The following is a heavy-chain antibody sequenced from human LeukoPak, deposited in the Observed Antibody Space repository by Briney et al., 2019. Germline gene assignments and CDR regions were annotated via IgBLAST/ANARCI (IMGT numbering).Heavy chain of an antibody. Sequence: ASVKVSCKASGYTFTGYYMHWVRQAPGQGLEWMGWINPNSGGTNYAQKFQGRVTMTRDTSISTAYMELSRLRSDDTAVYYCARVRKIVVVVAATPWFDPWGQGTLVTVSS. V-gene: IGHV1-2*02. CDR1: GYTFTGYY. CDR3: ARVRKIVVVVAATPWFDP. J-gene: IGHJ5*02. D-gene: IGHD2-15*01. CDR2: INPNSGGT.